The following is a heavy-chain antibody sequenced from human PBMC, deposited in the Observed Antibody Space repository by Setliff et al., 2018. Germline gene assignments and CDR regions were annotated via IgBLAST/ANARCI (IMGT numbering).Heavy chain of an antibody. CDR1: GFTFSGYW. Sequence: LSLSCAASGFTFSGYWMSWVRLAPGKGLEWVSAISGRDSSTYYADSVKGRFTISRDNSKNTLYLQMNSLRAEDTAVYFCAKEGGGYSYDTSGYYYDYYYYYYMDVWGKGTTVTVSS. J-gene: IGHJ6*03. V-gene: IGHV3-23*01. CDR2: ISGRDSST. CDR3: AKEGGGYSYDTSGYYYDYYYYYYMDV. D-gene: IGHD3-22*01.